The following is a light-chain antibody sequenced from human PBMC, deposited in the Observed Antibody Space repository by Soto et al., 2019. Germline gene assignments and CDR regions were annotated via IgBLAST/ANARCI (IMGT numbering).Light chain of an antibody. CDR1: QSISSSY. CDR2: GVS. Sequence: EIVLTQSPGTLSLSPGEGTTLSCRASQSISSSYLAWYQQKPGQAPRLLIYGVSTRATGILDRFSGSGSGTDFTLTISRLEPEDFAVYYCQQYGSSPRTFGQGTKLEIK. J-gene: IGKJ2*01. CDR3: QQYGSSPRT. V-gene: IGKV3-20*01.